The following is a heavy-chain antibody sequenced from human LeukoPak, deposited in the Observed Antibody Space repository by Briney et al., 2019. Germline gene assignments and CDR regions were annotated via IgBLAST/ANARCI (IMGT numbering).Heavy chain of an antibody. D-gene: IGHD2-15*01. CDR1: GGSVFSGGYY. Sequence: SETLSLTCTVSGGSVFSGGYYWSWIRPPPGKGLEWIGEINHSGSTNYNPSLKSRVTISVDTSKNQFSLKLSSVTAADTAVYYCASVVAATDFDYWGQGTLVTVSS. CDR3: ASVVAATDFDY. V-gene: IGHV4-34*01. J-gene: IGHJ4*02. CDR2: INHSGST.